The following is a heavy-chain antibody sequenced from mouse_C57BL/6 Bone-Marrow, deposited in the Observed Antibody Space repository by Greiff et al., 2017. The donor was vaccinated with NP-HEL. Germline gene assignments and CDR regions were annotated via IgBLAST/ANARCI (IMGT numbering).Heavy chain of an antibody. CDR3: ARSGDWDEFAY. J-gene: IGHJ3*01. D-gene: IGHD4-1*01. Sequence: VQLQQSGAELVRPGASVKLSCKASGYTFTDYYINWVKQRPGQGLEWIARIYPGSGNTYYNEKFKGKATLTAEKSSSTAYLQLSSLTSEDSAVYFCARSGDWDEFAYWGQGTLVTVSA. V-gene: IGHV1-76*01. CDR1: GYTFTDYY. CDR2: IYPGSGNT.